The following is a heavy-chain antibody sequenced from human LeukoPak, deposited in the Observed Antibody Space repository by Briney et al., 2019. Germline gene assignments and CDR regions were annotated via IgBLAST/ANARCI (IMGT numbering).Heavy chain of an antibody. CDR2: ISWNSGSK. J-gene: IGHJ4*02. Sequence: GRSLRLSCAASGFTLDDYGMHWVRQAPGKGLEWVSGISWNSGSKGYADSVKGRFTISRDNAKNSLYLQMNSLRAEDTALYYCAKGGDSYGPYYFDCWGQGTLVTVSS. CDR3: AKGGDSYGPYYFDC. CDR1: GFTLDDYG. D-gene: IGHD5-18*01. V-gene: IGHV3-9*01.